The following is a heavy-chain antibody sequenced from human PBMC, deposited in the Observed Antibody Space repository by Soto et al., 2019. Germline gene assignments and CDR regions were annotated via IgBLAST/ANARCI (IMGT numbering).Heavy chain of an antibody. Sequence: EVQLVESGGGVVQPGGSLRLSCAASGFAFSTYWMSWVRQAPGKGLEWVANIKQDGSEKYYVDSVKGRFTISRDNAKNSLYLQMNSPGGEDTAVYYFAREPSVVAAAGIYYYDYRMDVWGQGTRVPVSS. V-gene: IGHV3-7*01. J-gene: IGHJ6*02. CDR1: GFAFSTYW. CDR3: AREPSVVAAAGIYYYDYRMDV. D-gene: IGHD6-13*01. CDR2: IKQDGSEK.